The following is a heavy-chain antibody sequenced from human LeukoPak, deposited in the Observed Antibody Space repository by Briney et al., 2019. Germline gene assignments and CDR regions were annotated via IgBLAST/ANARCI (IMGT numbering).Heavy chain of an antibody. D-gene: IGHD3-16*02. CDR3: ARDENGYVWGGFRA. Sequence: ASVKVSCKASGYTFTSYAMHWVRQAPGQRLEWMGWINAGNGNTKYSQEFQGRVTITRDTSASTAYMELSSLRSEDMAVYYCARDENGYVWGGFRAWGQGTLVTVSS. CDR2: INAGNGNT. J-gene: IGHJ5*02. CDR1: GYTFTSYA. V-gene: IGHV1-3*03.